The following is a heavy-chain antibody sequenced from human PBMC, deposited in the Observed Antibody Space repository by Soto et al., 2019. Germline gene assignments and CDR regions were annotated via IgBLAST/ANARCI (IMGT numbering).Heavy chain of an antibody. D-gene: IGHD6-13*01. J-gene: IGHJ3*02. CDR2: IYYSGST. CDR1: GGSISSGGYY. CDR3: ARDNYSSSWYEPDFAFDI. Sequence: LSLTCTVSGGSISSGGYYWSWIRQHPGKGLEWIGYIYYSGSTYYNPSLKSRVTISVDTSKNQFSLKLSSVTAADTAVYYCARDNYSSSWYEPDFAFDIWGQGTMVTVSS. V-gene: IGHV4-31*03.